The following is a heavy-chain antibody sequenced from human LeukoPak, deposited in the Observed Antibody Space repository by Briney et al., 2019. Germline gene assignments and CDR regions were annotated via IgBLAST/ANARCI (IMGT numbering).Heavy chain of an antibody. D-gene: IGHD3-9*01. CDR2: ITGSGGNT. CDR1: GLTFSVSA. CDR3: AKWGDYDVLTGYYVSDY. V-gene: IGHV3-23*01. Sequence: PGGSLKLSCSASGLTFSVSAIHWVRQAPGKGLEWVSAITGSGGNTYYADSVKGRFTISRDNSKNTVFLQMNSLRAEDTAVYYYAKWGDYDVLTGYYVSDYWGQGTLVTVSS. J-gene: IGHJ4*02.